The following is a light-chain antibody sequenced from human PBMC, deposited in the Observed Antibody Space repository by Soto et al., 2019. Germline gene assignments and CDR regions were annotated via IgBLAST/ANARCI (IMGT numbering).Light chain of an antibody. V-gene: IGKV3-11*01. J-gene: IGKJ2*01. CDR3: QQRRNWPPMYT. Sequence: EIVLTQSPATLSLSPGERATLSCRASQSVSSYLAWYQQKPGQAPRLLIYDASNWATGTPARFSGSGSGTDFTLTISSREPEDFAVSYCQQRRNWPPMYTFGQGTKLEIK. CDR2: DAS. CDR1: QSVSSY.